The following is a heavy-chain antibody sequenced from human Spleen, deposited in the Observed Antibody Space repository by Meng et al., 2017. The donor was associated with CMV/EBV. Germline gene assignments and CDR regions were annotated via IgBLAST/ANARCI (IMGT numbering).Heavy chain of an antibody. J-gene: IGHJ6*02. CDR1: GFTFSSYG. V-gene: IGHV3-30*02. Sequence: GGSLRLSCAASGFTFSSYGIHWVRQAPGKGLEWMAFIRYDGSNKYYADSVKGRFTISRDNSKNTMYLQMNSLRAEDTAIYFCAKSHWWFGESIYDFGMDVWGQGTTVTVSS. CDR3: AKSHWWFGESIYDFGMDV. D-gene: IGHD3-10*01. CDR2: IRYDGSNK.